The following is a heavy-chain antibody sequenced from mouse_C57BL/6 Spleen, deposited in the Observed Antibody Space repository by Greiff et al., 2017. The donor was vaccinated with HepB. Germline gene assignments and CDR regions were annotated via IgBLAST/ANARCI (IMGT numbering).Heavy chain of an antibody. J-gene: IGHJ4*01. D-gene: IGHD2-4*01. V-gene: IGHV1-81*01. CDR2: IYPRSGNT. CDR1: GYTFTSYG. CDR3: ADYDGYAMDY. Sequence: VKLQESGAELARPGASVKLSCKASGYTFTSYGISWVKQRTGQGLEWIGEIYPRSGNTYYNEKFKGKATLTADKSSSTAYMELRSLTSEDSAVYFCADYDGYAMDYWGQGTSVTVSS.